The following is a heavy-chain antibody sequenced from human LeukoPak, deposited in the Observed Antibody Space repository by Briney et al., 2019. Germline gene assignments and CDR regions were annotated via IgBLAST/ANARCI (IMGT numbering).Heavy chain of an antibody. D-gene: IGHD3-10*01. Sequence: ASVKVSCKASGYTFTGYYMHWVRQATGQGLEWMGWMNPNSGNTGYAQKFQGRVTMTRNTSISTAYMELSSLRSEDTAVYYCARAGSPPLLWFGVGLVGKSNWFDPWGQGTLVTVSS. CDR3: ARAGSPPLLWFGVGLVGKSNWFDP. V-gene: IGHV1-8*02. CDR2: MNPNSGNT. CDR1: GYTFTGYY. J-gene: IGHJ5*02.